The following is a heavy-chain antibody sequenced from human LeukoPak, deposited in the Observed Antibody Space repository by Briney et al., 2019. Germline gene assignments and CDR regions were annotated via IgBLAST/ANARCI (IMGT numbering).Heavy chain of an antibody. D-gene: IGHD1-7*01. Sequence: SETLSLTCTVSGGSISSYYWSWIRQPPGKGLEWIGYIYTSGSTNYNPPLKSRVTISVDTSKNQFSLKLSSVTAADTAVYYCARQVYNWNLSAKSNYYYYYYMDVWGKGTTVTVSS. CDR2: IYTSGST. CDR1: GGSISSYY. CDR3: ARQVYNWNLSAKSNYYYYYYMDV. J-gene: IGHJ6*03. V-gene: IGHV4-4*09.